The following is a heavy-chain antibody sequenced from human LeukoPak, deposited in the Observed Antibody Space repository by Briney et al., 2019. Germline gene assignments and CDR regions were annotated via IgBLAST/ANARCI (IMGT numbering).Heavy chain of an antibody. Sequence: SETLSLTCSVSGSSMNLYSWNWIRQSPGKGLEWIAYMYYSGTTNYNPSLENRAAISLDLSRHQFSLKLSPVTAADTAVYYCARSPGLSTGYSSGWYYFDYWGQGTLVTVSS. CDR1: GSSMNLYS. D-gene: IGHD6-19*01. CDR3: ARSPGLSTGYSSGWYYFDY. CDR2: MYYSGTT. J-gene: IGHJ4*02. V-gene: IGHV4-59*01.